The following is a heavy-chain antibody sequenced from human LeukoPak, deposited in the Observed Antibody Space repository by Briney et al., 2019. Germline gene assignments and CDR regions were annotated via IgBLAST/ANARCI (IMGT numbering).Heavy chain of an antibody. CDR1: GYTFTGYY. CDR2: INPNSGGT. J-gene: IGHJ4*02. CDR3: ARDGYSSGWYVSFAVDY. Sequence: ASVKVSCKASGYTFTGYYMHWVRQAPGQGLEWMGWINPNSGGTNYAQKFQGRVTMTRDTSISTAYMELSRLRSDDTAVYYCARDGYSSGWYVSFAVDYWGQGTLVTVSS. D-gene: IGHD6-19*01. V-gene: IGHV1-2*02.